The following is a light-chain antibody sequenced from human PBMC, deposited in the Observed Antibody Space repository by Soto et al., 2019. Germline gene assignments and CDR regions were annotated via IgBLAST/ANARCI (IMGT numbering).Light chain of an antibody. CDR2: DVT. CDR3: SSCTSSSSLYL. J-gene: IGLJ1*01. CDR1: SSGVGDYNF. V-gene: IGLV2-14*01. Sequence: QSALTQPASVTGSPGQSITISCTGTSSGVGDYNFVSWYQQHPGKAPKLMIFDVTNRPSGVSNRFSGSKSGNTATLTISGLQTEDEADYYCSSCTSSSSLYLFGTGTKVTVL.